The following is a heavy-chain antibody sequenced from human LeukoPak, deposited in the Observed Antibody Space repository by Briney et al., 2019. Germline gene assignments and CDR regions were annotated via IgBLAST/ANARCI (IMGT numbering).Heavy chain of an antibody. J-gene: IGHJ3*02. CDR3: ARREGGSYVAAFDI. Sequence: GESLKISCQGSGYTFTSYWIGWVRQMPVKGLEWMGSIYPGDSDTKYSPSFQGQVTISVDKSTNTAYLQWKSLKASDTAMYYCARREGGSYVAAFDIWGQGTMVTVSS. D-gene: IGHD1-26*01. CDR2: IYPGDSDT. V-gene: IGHV5-51*01. CDR1: GYTFTSYW.